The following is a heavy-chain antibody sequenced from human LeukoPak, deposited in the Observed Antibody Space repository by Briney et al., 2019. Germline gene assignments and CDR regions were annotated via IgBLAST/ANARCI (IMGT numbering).Heavy chain of an antibody. D-gene: IGHD3-9*01. J-gene: IGHJ3*02. CDR3: ARRLGDILTGYYVDAFDI. V-gene: IGHV3-48*03. CDR2: ISSSGSTI. CDR1: GFTFSSYE. Sequence: PGGSLRLSCAASGFTFSSYEMNWVRQAPGKGLEWVSYISSSGSTIYYADSVKGRFTISGDNAKNSLYLQMNSLRAEDTAVYYCARRLGDILTGYYVDAFDIWGQGTMVTVSS.